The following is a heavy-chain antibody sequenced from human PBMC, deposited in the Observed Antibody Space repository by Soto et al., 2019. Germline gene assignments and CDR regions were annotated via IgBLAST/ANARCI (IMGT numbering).Heavy chain of an antibody. Sequence: GGSLRLNCAGSVFTFGDSYMIWIRQAPGKGLEWLSYISPGSRYPAYADSVKGRFTISRDNAKRSLYLQMMSLTAEDTAIYYCVRGGGGGLFDPWGQGTMVTVSS. J-gene: IGHJ5*02. D-gene: IGHD2-15*01. CDR1: VFTFGDSY. V-gene: IGHV3-11*06. CDR3: VRGGGGGLFDP. CDR2: ISPGSRYP.